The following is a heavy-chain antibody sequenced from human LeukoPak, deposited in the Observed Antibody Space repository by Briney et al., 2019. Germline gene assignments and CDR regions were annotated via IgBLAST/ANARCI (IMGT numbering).Heavy chain of an antibody. J-gene: IGHJ4*02. CDR3: ARVIGGSYPALDH. CDR2: IGTAGDT. Sequence: GGSLRLSCAASGFTFSSYDMHWVRQATGKGLEWVSAIGTAGDTYYPGSVKGRFTISRDNSKNTLYLQMNSLRAENTAVYYCARVIGGSYPALDHWGQGTLVTVSS. V-gene: IGHV3-13*01. D-gene: IGHD1-26*01. CDR1: GFTFSSYD.